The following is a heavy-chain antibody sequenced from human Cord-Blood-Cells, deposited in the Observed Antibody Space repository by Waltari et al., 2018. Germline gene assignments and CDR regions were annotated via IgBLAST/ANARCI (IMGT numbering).Heavy chain of an antibody. CDR1: GFTFSSYW. CDR2: IKQDGSEK. CDR3: ARDYYSSSFDY. V-gene: IGHV3-7*01. J-gene: IGHJ4*02. Sequence: EVQLVESGGGLVQPGGSLRLSCAASGFTFSSYWMSWVRQAPGKGLEWVANIKQDGSEKDYVDSVKGRFTISRDNAKNSLYLQMNSLRAEDTAVYYCARDYYSSSFDYWGQGTLVTVSS. D-gene: IGHD6-13*01.